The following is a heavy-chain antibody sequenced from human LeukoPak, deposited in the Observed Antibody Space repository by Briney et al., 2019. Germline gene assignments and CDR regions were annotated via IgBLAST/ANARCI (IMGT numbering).Heavy chain of an antibody. V-gene: IGHV1-46*01. CDR2: INPSGGST. Sequence: GGSLRLSCAASGYTFTSYYMHWVRQAPGQGLEWMGIINPSGGSTSYAQKFQGRVTMTEDTSTDTAYMELSSLRSEDTAVYYCATGPKQLPGYYYYYMDVWGKGTTVTVSS. J-gene: IGHJ6*03. CDR1: GYTFTSYY. CDR3: ATGPKQLPGYYYYYMDV. D-gene: IGHD6-6*01.